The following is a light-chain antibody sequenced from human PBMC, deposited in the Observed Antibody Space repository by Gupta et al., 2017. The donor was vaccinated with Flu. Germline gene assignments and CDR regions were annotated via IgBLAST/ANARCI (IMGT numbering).Light chain of an antibody. J-gene: IGLJ1*01. Sequence: GRSDSVSWYQQHPDKAPKLIIFDVTNRPSGVSSRFSGSKSGNTASLTISGLQAEDETDYYCSSYTSGSTFYVFGTGTKVTVL. CDR2: DVT. CDR3: SSYTSGSTFYV. CDR1: GRSDS. V-gene: IGLV2-14*04.